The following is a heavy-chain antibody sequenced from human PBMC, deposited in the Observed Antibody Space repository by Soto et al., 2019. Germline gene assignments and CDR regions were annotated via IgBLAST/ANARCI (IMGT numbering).Heavy chain of an antibody. J-gene: IGHJ6*02. CDR3: AKDHRIMITFVDGMDV. CDR1: GFTFSSYG. Sequence: PGGSLSLSCAASGFTFSSYGMHWVRQAPGKGLEWVAVISYDGSNKYYADSVKGRFTISRDNSKNTLYLQMNSLRAEDTAVYYCAKDHRIMITFVDGMDVWGQGTTVTVSS. CDR2: ISYDGSNK. D-gene: IGHD3-16*01. V-gene: IGHV3-30*18.